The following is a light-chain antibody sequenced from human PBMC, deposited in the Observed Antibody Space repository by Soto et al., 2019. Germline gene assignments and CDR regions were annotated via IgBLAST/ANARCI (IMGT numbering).Light chain of an antibody. Sequence: EIVMTQSPATLSVSPGERATLSCRASNSVGRFFAWFQQKAGQTPRLLIYDTSSRATGIPPRFSGRGSGTDCALTISGLEPEDSAVYYCQQRATWPWTFGQGTKVDIK. CDR3: QQRATWPWT. CDR1: NSVGRF. J-gene: IGKJ1*01. V-gene: IGKV3-11*01. CDR2: DTS.